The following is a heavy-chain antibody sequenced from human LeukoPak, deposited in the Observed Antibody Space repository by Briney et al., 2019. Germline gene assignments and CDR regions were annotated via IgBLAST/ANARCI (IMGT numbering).Heavy chain of an antibody. CDR3: ARVWPDYDFWTGYLDF. D-gene: IGHD3-3*01. Sequence: GASVKVSCKASGGTFSSYAISWVRQAPGQGLEWMGGIIPIFGTANYAQKFQGRVTITTDESTSTAYMELSSLRSEDTAVYYCARVWPDYDFWTGYLDFWGRGTLVTVSS. J-gene: IGHJ4*02. CDR2: IIPIFGTA. CDR1: GGTFSSYA. V-gene: IGHV1-69*05.